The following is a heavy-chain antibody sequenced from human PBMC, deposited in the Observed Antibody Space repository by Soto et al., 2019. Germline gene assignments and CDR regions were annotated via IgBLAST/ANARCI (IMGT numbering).Heavy chain of an antibody. CDR1: GFIFTNYA. J-gene: IGHJ3*01. CDR2: IGGRGNSA. Sequence: PGGSLRLSCAASGFIFTNYAMNWVRQAPGKGLESVSVIGGRGNSAYYADSVKGRSTISIDNSKNTLSLQMSSLTADDTAIYYCVRDGRGSFDFSGRGTMGTV. V-gene: IGHV3-23*01. CDR3: VRDGRGSFDF. D-gene: IGHD5-12*01.